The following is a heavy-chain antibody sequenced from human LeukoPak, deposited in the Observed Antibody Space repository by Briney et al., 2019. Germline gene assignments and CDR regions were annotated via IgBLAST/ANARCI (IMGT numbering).Heavy chain of an antibody. D-gene: IGHD2-15*01. CDR3: AKGFSVRGRFDP. CDR1: GLTFSSNS. V-gene: IGHV3-23*01. Sequence: GGSLRLSCVASGLTFSSNSMSWVRQPPGMGLEWVSGISVSGITVYADSVKGRLTISRDNSKNTLYLQMNNLRAEDTALYYCAKGFSVRGRFDPWGQGTQVTVSS. J-gene: IGHJ5*02. CDR2: ISVSGIT.